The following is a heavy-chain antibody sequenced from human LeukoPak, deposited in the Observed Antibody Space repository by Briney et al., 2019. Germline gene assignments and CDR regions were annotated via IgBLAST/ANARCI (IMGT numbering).Heavy chain of an antibody. CDR1: GFTFSSYE. CDR3: AGQVLTAAGIDS. Sequence: GGSLRLSCVASGFTFSSYEMNWVRQAPGKGLEWLSYIGSSDSTTHYADSVKGRFTISRDNAKNSLYLQMNSLRAEDTAVYYCAGQVLTAAGIDSWGQGTLLTVSS. J-gene: IGHJ4*02. D-gene: IGHD6-13*01. CDR2: IGSSDSTT. V-gene: IGHV3-48*03.